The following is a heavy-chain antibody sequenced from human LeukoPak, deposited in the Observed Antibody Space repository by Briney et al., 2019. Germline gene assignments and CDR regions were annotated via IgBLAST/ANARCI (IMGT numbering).Heavy chain of an antibody. CDR3: ARRGGLDY. V-gene: IGHV5-51*01. CDR1: GYSFSNYW. CDR2: IYPGDSNT. J-gene: IGHJ4*02. D-gene: IGHD3-10*01. Sequence: GESLKISCEGSGYSFSNYWIGWGRQMPGKGLEWMGIIYPGDSNTKYHPSFQGQVTISADKSVSTAYLQWSSLKASDTAMYYCARRGGLDYWGQGTLVTVSS.